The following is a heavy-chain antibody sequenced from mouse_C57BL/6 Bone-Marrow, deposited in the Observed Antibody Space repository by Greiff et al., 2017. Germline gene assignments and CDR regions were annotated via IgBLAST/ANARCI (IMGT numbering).Heavy chain of an antibody. CDR1: EYEFPSHD. D-gene: IGHD2-4*01. J-gene: IGHJ2*01. Sequence: EVKLMESGGGLVQPGESLKLSCESNEYEFPSHDMSWVRKTPEKRLELVAAINSDGGSTYYPDTMESRFIISRDKHKKTLYLQMSSLRSEDTALYYCARHVITTCFDYWGQGTTLTVSS. V-gene: IGHV5-2*01. CDR2: INSDGGST. CDR3: ARHVITTCFDY.